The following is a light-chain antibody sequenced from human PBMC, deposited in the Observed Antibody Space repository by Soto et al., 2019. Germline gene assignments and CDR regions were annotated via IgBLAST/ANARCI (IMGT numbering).Light chain of an antibody. CDR1: RSDVGGSKY. J-gene: IGLJ3*02. V-gene: IGLV2-11*01. Sequence: QSALTQPRSVSGSPGQSVTISCSGTRSDVGGSKYVSWYQQHAGKAPKLMIYDVTKRPSGVPDRFSGSKSGNTASLTISGLQAEYEADYYCCSYAGSYTVMFDGGTKLTVL. CDR3: CSYAGSYTVM. CDR2: DVT.